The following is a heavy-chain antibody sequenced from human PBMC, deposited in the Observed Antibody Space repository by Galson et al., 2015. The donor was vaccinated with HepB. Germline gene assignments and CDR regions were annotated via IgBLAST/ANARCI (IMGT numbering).Heavy chain of an antibody. CDR3: VKTFGSGSYPNWFDP. Sequence: SLRLSCAASGFTFSKFVMGWVRQAPGKGLQWLSAISVTSGTTYYADSVKGRFTISRDNSNNTLYLQMNSLRADDTAVYYCVKTFGSGSYPNWFDPWGQGTLVTVSS. CDR2: ISVTSGTT. CDR1: GFTFSKFV. V-gene: IGHV3-23*01. J-gene: IGHJ5*02. D-gene: IGHD3-10*01.